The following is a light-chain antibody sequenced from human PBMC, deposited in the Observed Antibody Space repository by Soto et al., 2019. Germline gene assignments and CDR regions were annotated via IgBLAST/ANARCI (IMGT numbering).Light chain of an antibody. CDR3: QQYNSYPPT. CDR1: QGISNY. J-gene: IGKJ4*01. Sequence: DIQMTQSPSSLSASVGDRVTITCRASQGISNYLAWFQQKPGKAPKSLIYAASNLQSGVPSKFSGRGSGTDFTLTISSLQPEDFAPYYCQQYNSYPPTFGGGTKVDLK. CDR2: AAS. V-gene: IGKV1-16*02.